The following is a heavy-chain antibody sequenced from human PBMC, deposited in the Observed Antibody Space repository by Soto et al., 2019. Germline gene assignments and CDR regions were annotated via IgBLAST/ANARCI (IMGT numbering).Heavy chain of an antibody. J-gene: IGHJ6*03. D-gene: IGHD2-2*01. Sequence: VGSLRLSCAASGFTFSSYSMNWVLQAPGKGLEWVSSISSSSSYIYYADSVKGRFTISRDNAKNSLYLQMNSLRAEDTAVYYCARDWVDIVVVPAARGRYYYYYYMDVWGKGTTVTVSS. V-gene: IGHV3-21*01. CDR2: ISSSSSYI. CDR1: GFTFSSYS. CDR3: ARDWVDIVVVPAARGRYYYYYYMDV.